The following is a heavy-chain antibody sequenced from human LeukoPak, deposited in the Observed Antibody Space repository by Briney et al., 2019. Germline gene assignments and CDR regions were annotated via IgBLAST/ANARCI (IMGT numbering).Heavy chain of an antibody. J-gene: IGHJ6*03. V-gene: IGHV4-59*01. CDR1: GGSISSYY. D-gene: IGHD1-26*01. Sequence: PSETLSLTCAVSGGSISSYYWSWIRQPPGKGLEWIGYIYSGGDTNYNPSLKSRVTIPVDTSKNQFSLNLSPVTAADTAVYYCARKSRSNSYYYYMDVWGKGTTVTVSS. CDR3: ARKSRSNSYYYYMDV. CDR2: IYSGGDT.